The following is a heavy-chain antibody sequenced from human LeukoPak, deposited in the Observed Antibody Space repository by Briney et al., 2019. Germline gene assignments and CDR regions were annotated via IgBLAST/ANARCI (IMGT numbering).Heavy chain of an antibody. J-gene: IGHJ3*02. CDR3: ARADNIRYFDWLYPNDAFDI. D-gene: IGHD3-9*01. CDR2: INSDGSST. CDR1: GFTFSSYW. Sequence: PGGSLRHSCAASGFTFSSYWMHWVRQAPGKGLVWVSLINSDGSSTSYADSVKGRFTISRDNAKNTLYLQMNSLRAEDTAVYYCARADNIRYFDWLYPNDAFDIWGQGTMVTVSS. V-gene: IGHV3-74*01.